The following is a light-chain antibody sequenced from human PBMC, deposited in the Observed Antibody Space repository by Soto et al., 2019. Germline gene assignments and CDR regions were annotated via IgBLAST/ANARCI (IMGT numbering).Light chain of an antibody. Sequence: DIVMTQSPDSLAVYLGERASINCKSSQSVLHSSNNKNYLTWYQQKPGQPPKLLIYWASTRESGVPDRFSGSGSGTDFTLTISRLQAEDVAVYYCQQYYSPPLTFGGGTKVEIK. V-gene: IGKV4-1*01. CDR2: WAS. CDR1: QSVLHSSNNKNY. J-gene: IGKJ4*01. CDR3: QQYYSPPLT.